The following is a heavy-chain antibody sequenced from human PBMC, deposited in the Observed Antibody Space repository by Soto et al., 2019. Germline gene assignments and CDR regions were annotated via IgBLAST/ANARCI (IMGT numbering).Heavy chain of an antibody. D-gene: IGHD2-2*01. J-gene: IGHJ4*02. CDR2: IWYDGSNK. CDR3: ARVERDCSSTSCYVGDY. CDR1: GFTFSSYG. V-gene: IGHV3-33*01. Sequence: GGSLRLSCAASGFTFSSYGMHWVRQAPGKGLEWVAVIWYDGSNKYYADSVKGRFTISRDNSKNTLYLQMNSLRAEDTAVYYCARVERDCSSTSCYVGDYWGQGTLVTVSS.